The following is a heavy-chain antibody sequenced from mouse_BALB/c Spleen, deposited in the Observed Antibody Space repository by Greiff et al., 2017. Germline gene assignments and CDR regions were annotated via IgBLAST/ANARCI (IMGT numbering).Heavy chain of an antibody. J-gene: IGHJ4*01. Sequence: EVQGVESGGGLVQPGGSRKLSCAASGFTFSSFGMHWVRQAPEKGLEWVAYISSGSSTIYYADTVKGRFTISRDNPKNTLFLQMTSLRSEDTAMYYCARFHYYGYEAMDYWGQGTSVTVSS. V-gene: IGHV5-17*02. CDR2: ISSGSSTI. CDR1: GFTFSSFG. D-gene: IGHD1-2*01. CDR3: ARFHYYGYEAMDY.